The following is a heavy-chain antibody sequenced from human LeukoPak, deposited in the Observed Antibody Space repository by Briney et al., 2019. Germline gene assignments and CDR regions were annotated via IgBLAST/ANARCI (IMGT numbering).Heavy chain of an antibody. CDR3: AELGITMIGGV. CDR1: GFTFSSYT. CDR2: ISSSGSTI. D-gene: IGHD3-10*02. Sequence: GGSLRLSCAAPGFTFSSYTMNWVRQAPGKGLEWFSYISSSGSTIYYAASVKGRFTISRDNANNSLYLQMNSLRAEDTAVYYCAELGITMIGGVWGKGTTVTISS. V-gene: IGHV3-48*03. J-gene: IGHJ6*04.